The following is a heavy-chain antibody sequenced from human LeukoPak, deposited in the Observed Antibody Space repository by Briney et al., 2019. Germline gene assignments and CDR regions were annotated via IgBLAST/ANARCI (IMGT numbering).Heavy chain of an antibody. Sequence: ASVKVSCKAPGYTFTGYYMHWVRQAPGQGLEWMGWINPNSGGTNYAQKFQGRVTMTRDTSISTAYMELSRLRSDDTAVYYCARAGRYYYGSGSYRPAVPSYGMDVWGQGTTVTVSS. D-gene: IGHD3-10*01. CDR2: INPNSGGT. CDR3: ARAGRYYYGSGSYRPAVPSYGMDV. CDR1: GYTFTGYY. V-gene: IGHV1-2*02. J-gene: IGHJ6*02.